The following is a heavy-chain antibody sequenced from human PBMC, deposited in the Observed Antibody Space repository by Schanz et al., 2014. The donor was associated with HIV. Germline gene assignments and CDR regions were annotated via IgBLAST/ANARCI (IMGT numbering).Heavy chain of an antibody. V-gene: IGHV3-23*04. Sequence: EVQLVESGGGLVQPGGSLRLSCIASGFTFSSHSMAWVRQAPGKGLEWVAAISGSGGSTYYADSVKGRITISRDNSKNAVHVQMNSLRSDDTAVYYCARTDYDILTGYSLGYYGMDVWGQGTTVTVSS. D-gene: IGHD3-9*01. CDR2: ISGSGGST. CDR1: GFTFSSHS. J-gene: IGHJ6*02. CDR3: ARTDYDILTGYSLGYYGMDV.